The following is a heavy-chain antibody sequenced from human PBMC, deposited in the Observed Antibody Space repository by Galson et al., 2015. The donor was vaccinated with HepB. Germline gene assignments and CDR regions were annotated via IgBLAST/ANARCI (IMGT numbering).Heavy chain of an antibody. D-gene: IGHD6-6*01. CDR3: ARVGGAARPYYYYYYMDV. J-gene: IGHJ6*03. CDR2: IYHSGST. V-gene: IGHV4-4*02. Sequence: ETLSLTCAVSGGSISSSNWWSWVRQPPGKGLEWIGEIYHSGSTNYNPSLKSRVTISVDKSKNQFSLKLSSVTAADTAVYYCARVGGAARPYYYYYYMDVWGKGTTVTVSS. CDR1: GGSISSSNW.